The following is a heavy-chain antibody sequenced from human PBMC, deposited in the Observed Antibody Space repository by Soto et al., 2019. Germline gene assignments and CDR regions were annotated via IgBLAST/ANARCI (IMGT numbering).Heavy chain of an antibody. CDR2: LAYGGTT. CDR3: ARNYYDGSGLYY. J-gene: IGHJ4*02. CDR1: SDSIRSASYH. V-gene: IGHV4-39*02. D-gene: IGHD3-22*01. Sequence: QLQLQESGPGLVKPSETLSLTCSVSSDSIRSASYHWVWIRQPPGKGLEWIGSLAYGGTTFHNPSLKSRVTISADTSNNHFSLKVNSVTAADTAVYYCARNYYDGSGLYYWGQGTLVTVSS.